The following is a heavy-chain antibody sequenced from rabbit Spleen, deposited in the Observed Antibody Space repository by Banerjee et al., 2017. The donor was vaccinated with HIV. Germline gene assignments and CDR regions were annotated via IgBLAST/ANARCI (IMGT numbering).Heavy chain of an antibody. CDR2: IDPLFGIT. D-gene: IGHD8-1*01. CDR3: ARDGTGGSYFAL. CDR1: GFTLNSYY. Sequence: QLKETGGGLVQPRGSLKLSCKASGFTLNSYYMNWVRQAPGKGLEWIGYIDPLFGITYYANWVNGRFSISRENAQNTVLLQITILTAADTASYFCARDGTGGSYFALWVQGTLVTVS. V-gene: IGHV1S7*01. J-gene: IGHJ4*01.